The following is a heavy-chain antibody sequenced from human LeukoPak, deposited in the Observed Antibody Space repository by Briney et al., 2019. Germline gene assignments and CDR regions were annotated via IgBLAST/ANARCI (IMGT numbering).Heavy chain of an antibody. CDR2: IIPIFGTA. D-gene: IGHD6-19*01. V-gene: IGHV1-69*13. Sequence: GASVKVSCKASGGTFSNYAISWVRQAPGQGLEWMGGIIPIFGTANYAQKFQGRVTITADESTSTAYMELSSLRSEDTAVYYRARGPSHIAVTSYYYYYYMDLWGKGTTVTVSS. J-gene: IGHJ6*03. CDR1: GGTFSNYA. CDR3: ARGPSHIAVTSYYYYYYMDL.